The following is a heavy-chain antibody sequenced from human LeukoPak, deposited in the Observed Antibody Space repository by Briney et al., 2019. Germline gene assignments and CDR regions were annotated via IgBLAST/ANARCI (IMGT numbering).Heavy chain of an antibody. CDR1: GFTFSSYW. J-gene: IGHJ3*02. Sequence: GGSLRLSCAASGFTFSSYWMHWVRQAPGKGLVWVSRINSDGCSTSYADSVKGRLTISRDNAKNTLYLQMNSLRAEDTAVYHCARVRQRWLQLDAFDIWGQGTMVTVSS. D-gene: IGHD5-24*01. CDR2: INSDGCST. V-gene: IGHV3-74*01. CDR3: ARVRQRWLQLDAFDI.